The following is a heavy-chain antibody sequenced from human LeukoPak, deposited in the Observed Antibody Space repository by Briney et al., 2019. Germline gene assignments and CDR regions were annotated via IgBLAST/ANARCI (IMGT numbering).Heavy chain of an antibody. CDR2: ISYDGSNK. V-gene: IGHV3-30*18. CDR3: AKGSDDYVWGSYRYTPFDY. J-gene: IGHJ4*02. CDR1: GFTFSSYG. Sequence: GGSLRLSCAASGFTFSSYGLHWVRQAPGKGLEWVAVISYDGSNKYYADSVKGRFTISRDNSKNTLYLQMNSLRAEDTAVYYCAKGSDDYVWGSYRYTPFDYWGQGTLVTVSS. D-gene: IGHD3-16*02.